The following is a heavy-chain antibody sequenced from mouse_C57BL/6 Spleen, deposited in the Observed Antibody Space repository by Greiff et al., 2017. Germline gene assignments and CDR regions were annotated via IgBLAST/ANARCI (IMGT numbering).Heavy chain of an antibody. V-gene: IGHV1-82*01. CDR1: GYAFSSSW. Sequence: QVQLQQSGPELVKPGASVKISCKASGYAFSSSWMNWVKQRPGKGLEWIGRIYPGDGDTNYNGKFKGKATLTADKSSSTAYMQLSSLTSEDSAVYFCASGDGYYGYCDVWGTGTTVTVSS. CDR3: ASGDGYYGYCDV. CDR2: IYPGDGDT. D-gene: IGHD2-3*01. J-gene: IGHJ1*03.